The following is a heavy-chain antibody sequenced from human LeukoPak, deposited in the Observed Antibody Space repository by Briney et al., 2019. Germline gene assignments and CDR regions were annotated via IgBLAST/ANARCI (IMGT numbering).Heavy chain of an antibody. J-gene: IGHJ4*02. CDR1: GYTFTSYY. V-gene: IGHV1-24*01. Sequence: ASVKVSCKASGYTFTSYYMHWVRQAPGKGLEWLGGFDPEDGETIYAQKFQGRVTMTEDTSTDTAHMELSSLRSEDTAVYYCATDHTLSSDYYDSSGYLDWGQGTLVTVSS. D-gene: IGHD3-22*01. CDR3: ATDHTLSSDYYDSSGYLD. CDR2: FDPEDGET.